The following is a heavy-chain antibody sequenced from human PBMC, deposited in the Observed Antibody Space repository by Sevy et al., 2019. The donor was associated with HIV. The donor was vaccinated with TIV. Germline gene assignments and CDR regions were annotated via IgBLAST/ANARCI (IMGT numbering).Heavy chain of an antibody. CDR2: IKSKTDGGTT. V-gene: IGHV3-15*07. CDR1: GFTFSNAW. CDR3: XPLPPYYYDSSGYLGPPYYYYGMDV. D-gene: IGHD3-22*01. Sequence: GGSLRLSCAASGFTFSNAWMNWVRQAPGKGLEWVGRIKSKTDGGTTDYAAPVKGRFTISRDDSKNTLYLQMNSLKTXXXXXXXXXPLPPYYYDSSGYLGPPYYYYGMDVWGQGTTVTVSS. J-gene: IGHJ6*02.